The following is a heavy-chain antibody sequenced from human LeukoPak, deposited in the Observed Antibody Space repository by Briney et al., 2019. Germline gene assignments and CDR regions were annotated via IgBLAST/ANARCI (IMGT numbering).Heavy chain of an antibody. V-gene: IGHV2-5*01. J-gene: IGHJ4*02. CDR1: GFSLSTSGVG. CDR2: IYWNDDT. Sequence: SGATLVEPTQTLTLTCTFSGFSLSTSGVGVAWIRQPPGKALEWLALIYWNDDTRYSPSLKSRLTITKDTSKNQVVLTMTNMDPVDTATYYCAHRRNSGWHLLEYYFDYWGQGTLVTVSS. D-gene: IGHD6-19*01. CDR3: AHRRNSGWHLLEYYFDY.